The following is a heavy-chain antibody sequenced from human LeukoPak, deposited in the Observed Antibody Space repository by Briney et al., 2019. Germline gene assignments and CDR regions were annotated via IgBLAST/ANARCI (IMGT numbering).Heavy chain of an antibody. V-gene: IGHV1-69*10. J-gene: IGHJ4*02. Sequence: SVKVSCKASGGTFSSYAISWVRQAPGQGLEWMGGIIPILGIANYAQKFQGRVTITADKSTSTAYMELSSLRSEDTAVYYCARDNGYSYGITFDYWGQGTLVTVSS. D-gene: IGHD5-18*01. CDR2: IIPILGIA. CDR1: GGTFSSYA. CDR3: ARDNGYSYGITFDY.